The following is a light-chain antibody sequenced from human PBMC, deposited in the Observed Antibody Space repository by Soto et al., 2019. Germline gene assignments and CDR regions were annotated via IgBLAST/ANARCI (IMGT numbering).Light chain of an antibody. CDR3: QSYDSSLSVV. CDR2: GNS. CDR1: SSNIGAGYD. J-gene: IGLJ3*02. V-gene: IGLV1-40*01. Sequence: QSVLTQPPSVSGAQGQRVTISCTGSSSNIGAGYDVHWYQQLPVTAPKLLIYGNSNRPAGVPDRFSGSKSGTSASLAITGLQAEDEADYYCQSYDSSLSVVFGGGTKLTVL.